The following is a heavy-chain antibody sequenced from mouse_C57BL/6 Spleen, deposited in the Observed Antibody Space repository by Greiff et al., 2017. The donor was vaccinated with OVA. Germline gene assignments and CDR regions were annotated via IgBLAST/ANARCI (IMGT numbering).Heavy chain of an antibody. D-gene: IGHD2-4*01. CDR3: SRGDDDYNCFDY. CDR1: GFTFSSYA. J-gene: IGHJ2*01. V-gene: IGHV5-4*01. Sequence: EVQGVESGGGLVKPGGSLKLSCAASGFTFSSYAMSWVRQTPEKRLEWVATISDGGSYTYYPDNVKGRFTIARDNAKNNLYLQMSHLKSEDTAMYYCSRGDDDYNCFDYWGQGTTLTVSS. CDR2: ISDGGSYT.